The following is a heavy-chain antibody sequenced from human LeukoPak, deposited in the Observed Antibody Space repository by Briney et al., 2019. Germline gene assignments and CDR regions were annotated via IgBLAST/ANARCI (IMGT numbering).Heavy chain of an antibody. V-gene: IGHV3-NL1*01. J-gene: IGHJ4*02. D-gene: IGHD3-22*01. CDR3: ASSSGTYYYDGI. CDR1: GFTFSTYG. CDR2: IYSGGST. Sequence: GGSLRLSCAASGFTFSTYGMHWVRQAPGKGLEWVSVIYSGGSTYYADSVKGRFTISRHNSKNTLYLQMNSLRAEDTAVYYCASSSGTYYYDGIWGQGTLVTVSS.